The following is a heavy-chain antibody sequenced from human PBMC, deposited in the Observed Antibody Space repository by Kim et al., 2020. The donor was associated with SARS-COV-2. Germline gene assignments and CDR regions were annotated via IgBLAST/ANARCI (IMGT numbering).Heavy chain of an antibody. CDR3: ARVGVAIDT. CDR2: IYYSGST. Sequence: SETLSLTCTVSGGSISSYYWSWIRQPPGKGLEWIGYIYYSGSTNYNPSLKSRVTISVDTSKNQFSLKLSSVTAADTAVYYCARVGVAIDTWGQGTLVTVSS. D-gene: IGHD1-26*01. V-gene: IGHV4-59*01. J-gene: IGHJ5*02. CDR1: GGSISSYY.